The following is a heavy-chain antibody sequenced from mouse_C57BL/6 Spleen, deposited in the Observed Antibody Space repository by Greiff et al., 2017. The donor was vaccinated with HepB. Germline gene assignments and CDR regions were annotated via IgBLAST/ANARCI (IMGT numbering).Heavy chain of an antibody. V-gene: IGHV5-17*01. CDR3: ARRTGTYFDY. D-gene: IGHD4-1*01. J-gene: IGHJ2*01. CDR2: ISSGSSTI. CDR1: GFTFSDYG. Sequence: EVKVVESGGGLVKPGGSLKLSCAASGFTFSDYGMHWVRQAPEKGLEWVAYISSGSSTIYYADTVKGRFTISRDNAKNTLFLQMTSLRSEDTAMYYCARRTGTYFDYWGQGTTLTVSS.